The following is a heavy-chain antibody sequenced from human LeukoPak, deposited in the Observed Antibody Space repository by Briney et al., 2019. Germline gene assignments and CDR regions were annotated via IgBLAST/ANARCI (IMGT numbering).Heavy chain of an antibody. CDR3: ARSSFSYSSGWSTYYYYYGMDV. J-gene: IGHJ6*02. CDR2: IIPIFGTA. CDR1: GGTFSGYA. D-gene: IGHD6-19*01. Sequence: SVKVSCKASGGTFSGYAISWVRQAPGQGLEWMGGIIPIFGTANYAQKFQGRVTITADESTSTAYMELSSLRSEDTAVYYCARSSFSYSSGWSTYYYYYGMDVWGQGTTVTVSS. V-gene: IGHV1-69*13.